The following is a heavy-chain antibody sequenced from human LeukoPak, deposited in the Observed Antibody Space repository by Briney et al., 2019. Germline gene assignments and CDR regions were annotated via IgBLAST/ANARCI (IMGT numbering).Heavy chain of an antibody. Sequence: PGGSLRLSCAASGFTFSTYAMSWVRQAAGKGLEWVSLISGSGGGTYYADSVKGRFTISRDNSKNTLSLQMNSLRAEDTAVYYCAKDLSYCSGGTCYTSSYYGMDVWGQGTTVTVSS. J-gene: IGHJ6*02. CDR2: ISGSGGGT. V-gene: IGHV3-23*01. CDR1: GFTFSTYA. D-gene: IGHD2-15*01. CDR3: AKDLSYCSGGTCYTSSYYGMDV.